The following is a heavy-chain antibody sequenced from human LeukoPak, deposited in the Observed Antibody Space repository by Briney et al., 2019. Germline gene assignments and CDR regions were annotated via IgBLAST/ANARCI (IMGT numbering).Heavy chain of an antibody. CDR3: ARDRVVVATTTPPYWYFDL. V-gene: IGHV3-20*04. Sequence: GGSLSLSWAASGFTLDDYGMSWVRKAPGKGLEWVPGINWNGGSTGYVDSVKGRFTISRDNAKNSLFLHMNSLRVEDTALYYCARDRVVVATTTPPYWYFDLWGRGTRVTVSS. CDR1: GFTLDDYG. J-gene: IGHJ2*01. CDR2: INWNGGST. D-gene: IGHD2-15*01.